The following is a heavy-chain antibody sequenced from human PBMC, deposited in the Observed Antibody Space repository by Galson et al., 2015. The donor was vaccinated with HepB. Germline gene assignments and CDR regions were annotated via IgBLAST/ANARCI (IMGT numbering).Heavy chain of an antibody. CDR2: INPNSGGT. J-gene: IGHJ4*02. CDR3: ARELYSSSWYRFDY. D-gene: IGHD6-13*01. Sequence: SVKVSCKASGSTFTGYYMHWVRQAPGQGLEWMGRINPNSGGTNYAQKFQGRVTMTRDTSISTAYMELSRLRSDDTAVYYCARELYSSSWYRFDYWGQGTLVTVSS. V-gene: IGHV1-2*06. CDR1: GSTFTGYY.